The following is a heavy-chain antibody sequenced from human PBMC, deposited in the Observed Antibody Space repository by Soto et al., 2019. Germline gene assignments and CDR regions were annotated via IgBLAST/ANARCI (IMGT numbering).Heavy chain of an antibody. D-gene: IGHD3-10*01. J-gene: IGHJ4*02. V-gene: IGHV3-21*01. CDR1: GFTFSSYS. CDR2: ISSSSSYI. CDR3: ARDRVGYGSGSYGY. Sequence: GGSLRLSCAASGFTFSSYSMNWVRQAPGKGLEWVSSISSSSSYIYYADSVKGRFTISRDNAKNSLYLQMNSLRAEDTAVYYCARDRVGYGSGSYGYWGQGTLVTVSS.